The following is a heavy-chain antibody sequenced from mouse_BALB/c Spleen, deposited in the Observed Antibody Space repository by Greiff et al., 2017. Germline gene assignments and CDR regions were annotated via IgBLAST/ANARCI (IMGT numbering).Heavy chain of an antibody. Sequence: EVLLVESGGGLVQPGGSLKLSCAASGFTFSSYGMSWVRQTPDKRLELVATINSNGGSTYYPDSVKGRFTISRDNAKNTLYLQMSSLKSEDTAMYYCARGSLHYYYFDYWGQGTTLTVSS. CDR3: ARGSLHYYYFDY. CDR2: INSNGGST. CDR1: GFTFSSYG. D-gene: IGHD1-2*01. V-gene: IGHV5-6-3*01. J-gene: IGHJ2*01.